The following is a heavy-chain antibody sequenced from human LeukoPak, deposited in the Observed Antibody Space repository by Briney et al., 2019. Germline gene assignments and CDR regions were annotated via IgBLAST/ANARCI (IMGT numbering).Heavy chain of an antibody. D-gene: IGHD6-13*01. J-gene: IGHJ4*02. V-gene: IGHV1-2*02. CDR3: ARPSGSWPNYFFDY. CDR2: INPNSGVT. CDR1: GYXFTSYG. Sequence: ASVKVSCKASGYXFTSYGISWVRQAPGQGHEWMGLINPNSGVTNYAQRFQDRVTMTRDTSFSTAYMELNRLTSDDTAVYYCARPSGSWPNYFFDYWGQGTLVTVSS.